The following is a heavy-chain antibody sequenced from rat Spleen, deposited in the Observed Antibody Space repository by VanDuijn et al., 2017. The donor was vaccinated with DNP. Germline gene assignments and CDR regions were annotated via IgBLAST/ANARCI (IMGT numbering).Heavy chain of an antibody. D-gene: IGHD1-2*01. CDR3: ARWEAALDGFTY. J-gene: IGHJ3*01. Sequence: VQLQESGPGLVKPSQSLSLTCSVTGYSIISSYRWHWIRKFPGNKLEWLGYMNSAGSTNYSPSLKSRISITRDTSKNQFFLQVNSITTEDTATYYCARWEAALDGFTYWGQGTLVTVSS. CDR1: GYSIISSYR. CDR2: MNSAGST. V-gene: IGHV3-3*01.